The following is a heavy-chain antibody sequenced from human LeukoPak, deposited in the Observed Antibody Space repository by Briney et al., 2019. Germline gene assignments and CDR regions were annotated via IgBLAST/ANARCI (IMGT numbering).Heavy chain of an antibody. D-gene: IGHD3-22*01. CDR2: IIPILGIA. CDR3: ARDSSSGYYSGPMDV. CDR1: GGTFSSYA. Sequence: GASVKVSCKASGGTFSSYAISWVRQAPGQGLEWMGRIIPILGIANYAQKFQGRVTITADKSTSTAYMELSSLRSEDTAVYYCARDSSSGYYSGPMDVWGKGTTVTVSS. V-gene: IGHV1-69*04. J-gene: IGHJ6*04.